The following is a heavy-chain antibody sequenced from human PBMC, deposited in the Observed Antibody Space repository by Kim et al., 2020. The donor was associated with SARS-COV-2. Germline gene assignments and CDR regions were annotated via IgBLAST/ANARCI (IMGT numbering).Heavy chain of an antibody. J-gene: IGHJ6*01. CDR2: ISWNSGSI. CDR1: GFTFDDYA. CDR3: AKAEYYDYVWGSYRYDY. Sequence: GGSLRLSCAASGFTFDDYAMHWVRQAPGKGLEWVSGISWNSGSIGYADSVKGRFTISRDNAKNSLYLQMNSVRAEDTALYYCAKAEYYDYVWGSYRYDY. D-gene: IGHD3-16*02. V-gene: IGHV3-9*01.